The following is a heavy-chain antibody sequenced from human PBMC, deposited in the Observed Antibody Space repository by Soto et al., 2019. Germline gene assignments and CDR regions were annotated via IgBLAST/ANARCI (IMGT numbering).Heavy chain of an antibody. V-gene: IGHV1-3*01. CDR1: GYTFTTYS. CDR2: INAGNGHT. CDR3: ARKYGGSAY. Sequence: ASVKVSCKASGYTFTTYSLHWVRQAPGQSLEWMGRINAGNGHTENSQKFQDRVSITRDTSANTVYMELTSLRSEDTAVYFCARKYGGSAYWGQGTQVTVSS. J-gene: IGHJ4*02. D-gene: IGHD5-12*01.